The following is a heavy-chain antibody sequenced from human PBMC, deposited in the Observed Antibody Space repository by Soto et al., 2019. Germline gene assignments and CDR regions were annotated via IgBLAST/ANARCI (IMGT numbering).Heavy chain of an antibody. J-gene: IGHJ2*01. CDR1: VFTFGDYA. CDR3: TRDPYSFWYFDL. V-gene: IGHV3-49*03. Sequence: GESLRLSCTASVFTFGDYAMSWFRQAPGKGLEWVGFIRSKAYGGTTEYAASVKGRFTISRDDSKSIAYLQMNSLKTEDTAVYYCTRDPYSFWYFDLWGRGTLVTVSS. D-gene: IGHD4-4*01. CDR2: IRSKAYGGTT.